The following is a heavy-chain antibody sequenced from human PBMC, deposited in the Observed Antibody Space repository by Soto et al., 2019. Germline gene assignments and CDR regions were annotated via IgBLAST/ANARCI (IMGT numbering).Heavy chain of an antibody. CDR2: IWYDGSNK. CDR1: GFTFSSYG. Sequence: QVQLVESGGGVVQPGRSLRLSCAASGFTFSSYGMHWVRQAPGKGLEWVAVIWYDGSNKYYADSVKGRFTISRDNSKNTLYLQMNSLRAEDTAVYYCARDGSSYYSNPEPYYFDYWGQGTLVTVSS. J-gene: IGHJ4*02. V-gene: IGHV3-33*01. CDR3: ARDGSSYYSNPEPYYFDY. D-gene: IGHD4-4*01.